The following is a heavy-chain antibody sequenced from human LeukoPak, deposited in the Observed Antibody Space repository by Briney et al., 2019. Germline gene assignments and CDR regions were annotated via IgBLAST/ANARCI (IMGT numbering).Heavy chain of an antibody. V-gene: IGHV1-8*01. Sequence: ASVKVSCKASGYTFTSYDINWVRQATGQGLEWMGWMNPNSGNTGYAQKFQGRVTITRNTSISTAYMELSSLRSEDTAVYYCARGPAGPRRLRIRTYDYWGQGTLVTVSS. CDR2: MNPNSGNT. D-gene: IGHD5-12*01. J-gene: IGHJ4*02. CDR3: ARGPAGPRRLRIRTYDY. CDR1: GYTFTSYD.